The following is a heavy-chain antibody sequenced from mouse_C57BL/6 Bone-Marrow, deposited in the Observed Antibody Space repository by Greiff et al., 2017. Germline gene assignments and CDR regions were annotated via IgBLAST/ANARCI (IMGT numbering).Heavy chain of an antibody. Sequence: QVQLKESGAELARPGASVKLSCKASGYTFTSYGLSWVKQRTGQGLECIGEIYPRSGNTYYNEKFKGKATLTADKSSSTAYMGLRSLTSEDSAVYFCAFPYGYDGYFDYWGQGTTLTVSS. J-gene: IGHJ2*01. V-gene: IGHV1-81*01. CDR2: IYPRSGNT. CDR1: GYTFTSYG. CDR3: AFPYGYDGYFDY. D-gene: IGHD2-2*01.